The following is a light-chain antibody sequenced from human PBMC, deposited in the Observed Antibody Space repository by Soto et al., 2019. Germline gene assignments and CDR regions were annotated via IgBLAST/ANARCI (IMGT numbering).Light chain of an antibody. J-gene: IGLJ1*01. V-gene: IGLV2-14*01. CDR2: DVS. CDR3: NSYTASKTGV. Sequence: QSALTQPASVSGSPGQSITISCTGTNNDVGMFKYVSWYQQYPDKAPKLLIYDVSVRPSGVSDRFSGSKSGNTASLTISGVQAEDEADYYCNSYTASKTGVFGTGTKVTVL. CDR1: NNDVGMFKY.